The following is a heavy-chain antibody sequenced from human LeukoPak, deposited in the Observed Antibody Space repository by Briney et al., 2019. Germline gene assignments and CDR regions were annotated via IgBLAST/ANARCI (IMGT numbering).Heavy chain of an antibody. Sequence: GGSLGLSCSASGFTFSSYAMHWVRQAPGKGLEYVSAISSNGGSTYYADSVKGRFTISRDNSKNTLYLQMSSLRAEDTAVYYCVSTLKGVAAPFDYWGQGTLVTVSS. CDR1: GFTFSSYA. CDR2: ISSNGGST. J-gene: IGHJ4*02. CDR3: VSTLKGVAAPFDY. D-gene: IGHD2-15*01. V-gene: IGHV3-64D*06.